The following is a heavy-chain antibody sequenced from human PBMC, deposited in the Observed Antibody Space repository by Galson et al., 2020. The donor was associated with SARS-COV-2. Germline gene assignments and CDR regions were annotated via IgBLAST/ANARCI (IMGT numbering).Heavy chain of an antibody. J-gene: IGHJ6*03. D-gene: IGHD3-10*01. V-gene: IGHV4-34*01. Sequence: SETLSLTCAVYGGSFSGYSWTWIRLPPGKGLEWIGEVNVGGNTNYSPSLRSRVTFSVDTSKNQFSLNLRSVTAADTALYYCARGHRGVVPSPVLGLGPFYSYYYMDVWATGTTVTVSS. CDR1: GGSFSGYS. CDR2: VNVGGNT. CDR3: ARGHRGVVPSPVLGLGPFYSYYYMDV.